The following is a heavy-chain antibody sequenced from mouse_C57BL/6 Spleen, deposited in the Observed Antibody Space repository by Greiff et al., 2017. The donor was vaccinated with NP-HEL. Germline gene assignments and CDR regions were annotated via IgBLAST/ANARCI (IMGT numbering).Heavy chain of an antibody. D-gene: IGHD2-2*01. CDR2: ISSGSSTI. Sequence: EVMLVESGGGLVKPGGSLKLSCAASGFTFSDYGMHWVRQAPEKGLEWVAYISSGSSTIYYADTVKGRFTISRDNAKNTLFLQMTSLRSEDTAMYYCARGGYGAMDYWGQVTSVTVSS. CDR1: GFTFSDYG. CDR3: ARGGYGAMDY. V-gene: IGHV5-17*01. J-gene: IGHJ4*01.